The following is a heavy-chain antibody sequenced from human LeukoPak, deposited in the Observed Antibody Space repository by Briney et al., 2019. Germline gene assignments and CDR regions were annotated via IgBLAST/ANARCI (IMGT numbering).Heavy chain of an antibody. D-gene: IGHD2-21*02. Sequence: ASVKVSCKASGYTFTSYAMNWVRQAPGQGLEWMGWINTNTGNPTYAQGFTGRYVFSLDTSASTAYLQISSLEAEDTAVYYCARVRIRNNSVVVTASGRYGMDVWGQGTTVTVSS. V-gene: IGHV7-4-1*02. CDR3: ARVRIRNNSVVVTASGRYGMDV. CDR2: INTNTGNP. CDR1: GYTFTSYA. J-gene: IGHJ6*02.